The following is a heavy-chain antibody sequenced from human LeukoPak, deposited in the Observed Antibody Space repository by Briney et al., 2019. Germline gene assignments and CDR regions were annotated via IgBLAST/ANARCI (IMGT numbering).Heavy chain of an antibody. V-gene: IGHV1-2*02. CDR1: GYTFTCYY. D-gene: IGHD1-14*01. CDR2: INPNSGGT. Sequence: ASVKVSCKASGYTFTCYYMHWVRQAPGQGLEWMGWINPNSGGTNYAQKFQGRVTMTRDTSISTAYMELSRLRSDDTAVYYCARDLGTGVTYYYGMDVWGQGTTVTVSS. J-gene: IGHJ6*02. CDR3: ARDLGTGVTYYYGMDV.